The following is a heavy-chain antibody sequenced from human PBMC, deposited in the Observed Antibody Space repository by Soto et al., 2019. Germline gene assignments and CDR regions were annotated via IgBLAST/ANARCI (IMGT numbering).Heavy chain of an antibody. J-gene: IGHJ4*02. V-gene: IGHV3-48*02. CDR3: ARDGESSSSSDFDF. CDR2: VRSSGDDT. Sequence: DVQLVESGGGLVQPGGSLRLSCAASGFTFGYYNMHWVRQAPGKGLEWVSFVRSSGDDTYYADSVKGRFTISRDNAKDSLYLQMNSLREEDTDVYYCARDGESSSSSDFDFWGQGARVTVSS. CDR1: GFTFGYYN. D-gene: IGHD2-2*01.